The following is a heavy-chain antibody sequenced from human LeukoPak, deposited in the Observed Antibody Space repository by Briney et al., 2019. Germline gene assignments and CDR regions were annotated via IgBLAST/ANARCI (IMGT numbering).Heavy chain of an antibody. D-gene: IGHD5-24*01. Sequence: PSETLSLTCTVSGGSISSSSYYWGWIRQPPGKGLEWIGSIYYSGSTYYNPSLKSRVTISVDTSKNQFSLKLSSVTAADTAVYYCAKGWQMATIMTYFDYWGQGTLVTVSS. CDR2: IYYSGST. V-gene: IGHV4-39*01. CDR1: GGSISSSSYY. J-gene: IGHJ4*02. CDR3: AKGWQMATIMTYFDY.